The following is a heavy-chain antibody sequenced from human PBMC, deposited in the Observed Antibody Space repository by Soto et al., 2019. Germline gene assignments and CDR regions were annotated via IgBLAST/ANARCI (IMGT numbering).Heavy chain of an antibody. CDR3: ARSLNLITDDAQVGDFDY. V-gene: IGHV2-5*02. CDR2: IYWDDDE. Sequence: QITLKESGPTLVKPTQTLTLTCTFSGFSLTTDGVGVGWVRQPPGEALEWLGLIYWDDDERYSPSLKTRLTITKDTAKNQVVLIMTNMDPVDSATYYCARSLNLITDDAQVGDFDYWGQGNLVTVSS. D-gene: IGHD3-10*01. CDR1: GFSLTTDGVG. J-gene: IGHJ4*02.